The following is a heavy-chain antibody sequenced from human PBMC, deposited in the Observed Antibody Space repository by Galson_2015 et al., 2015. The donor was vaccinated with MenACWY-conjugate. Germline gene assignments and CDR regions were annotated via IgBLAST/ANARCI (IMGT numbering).Heavy chain of an antibody. CDR2: IKQDGTER. J-gene: IGHJ6*02. CDR1: GFTFSSYW. V-gene: IGHV3-7*03. D-gene: IGHD3-16*02. Sequence: SLRLSCAASGFTFSSYWMTWVRQGPGQGLEWLANIKQDGTERYYVDSVKGRFTISRDNAKSSLYLEMNSLRGEDTAVYYCATSERFRLYQFYGMDVWGQGTTVTVSS. CDR3: ATSERFRLYQFYGMDV.